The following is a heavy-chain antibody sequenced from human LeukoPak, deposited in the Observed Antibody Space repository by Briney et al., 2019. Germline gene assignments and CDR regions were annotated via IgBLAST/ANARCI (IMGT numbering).Heavy chain of an antibody. CDR2: IHYDGSNK. CDR1: GFTFSSYG. D-gene: IGHD3-3*01. V-gene: IGHV3-30*02. J-gene: IGHJ4*02. Sequence: GGSLRLSCAASGFTFSSYGMHWVRQAPGKGLEWVAFIHYDGSNKYYADSVKGRFTISRDNSKNTLYLHMNSLKAEDTAVYYCAKDHVGGQGRFSYLDNWGQGTLVTVSS. CDR3: AKDHVGGQGRFSYLDN.